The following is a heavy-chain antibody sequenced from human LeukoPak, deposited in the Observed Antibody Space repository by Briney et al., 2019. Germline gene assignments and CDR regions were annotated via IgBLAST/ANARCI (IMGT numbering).Heavy chain of an antibody. D-gene: IGHD6-19*01. CDR3: AKAGQWLVPLGYFDY. CDR1: GFTFSNYG. V-gene: IGHV3-23*01. J-gene: IGHJ4*02. CDR2: ITSGVGIT. Sequence: PGGSLRLSCAASGFTFSNYGMNWVRQAPGKGLEWVSIITSGVGITYYADSVKGRFTISRDNSKNTLYLQMNSLRAEDTAVYYCAKAGQWLVPLGYFDYWGQGTLVTVSS.